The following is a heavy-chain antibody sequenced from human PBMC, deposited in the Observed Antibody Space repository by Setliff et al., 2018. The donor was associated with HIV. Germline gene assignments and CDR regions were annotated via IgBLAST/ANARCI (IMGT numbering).Heavy chain of an antibody. J-gene: IGHJ4*02. V-gene: IGHV3-23*01. Sequence: PGGSLRLSCAASRFTFSSYAMSWVRQAPGKGLEWVSAISGSGGSTYYADSVKGRFTISSDNSKNSLYLQVNSLRAEDTAVYYCARFRRSGYNYVEGTALAYWGQGTLVTVSS. CDR1: RFTFSSYA. D-gene: IGHD3-22*01. CDR2: ISGSGGST. CDR3: ARFRRSGYNYVEGTALAY.